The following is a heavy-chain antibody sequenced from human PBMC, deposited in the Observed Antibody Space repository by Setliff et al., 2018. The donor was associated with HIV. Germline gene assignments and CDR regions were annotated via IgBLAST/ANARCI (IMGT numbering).Heavy chain of an antibody. CDR3: AKNTPSIINYPYYYYMDV. V-gene: IGHV3-30*02. J-gene: IGHJ6*03. CDR1: GFTFSDSG. D-gene: IGHD1-7*01. Sequence: GGSLRLSCAASGFTFSDSGMHWVRQAPGKGLEWVAFIRYDGSSEYYADPVKGRFTISRDNSKNTLYLQMNGLRPEDTALYYCAKNTPSIINYPYYYYMDVWGKGTTVTVSS. CDR2: IRYDGSSE.